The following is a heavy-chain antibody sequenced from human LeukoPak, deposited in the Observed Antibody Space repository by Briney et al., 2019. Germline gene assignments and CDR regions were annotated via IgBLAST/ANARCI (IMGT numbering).Heavy chain of an antibody. CDR1: GYILSSYN. CDR2: INPSGGGT. CDR3: ARNSGSYREFDY. Sequence: ASVKVSCKASGYILSSYNMHWVRQAPGQGLEWLGIINPSGGGTSYAQKFQGRVTMTRDMSTSTVYMELSSLRSEDTAVYYCARNSGSYREFDYWGQGTLVTVSS. D-gene: IGHD1-26*01. V-gene: IGHV1-46*01. J-gene: IGHJ4*02.